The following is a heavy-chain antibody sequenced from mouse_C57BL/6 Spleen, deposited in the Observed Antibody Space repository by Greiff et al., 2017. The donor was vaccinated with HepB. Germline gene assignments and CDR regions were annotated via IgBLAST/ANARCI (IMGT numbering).Heavy chain of an antibody. D-gene: IGHD1-1*01. CDR1: GYAFSSSW. Sequence: QVQLQQSGPELVKPGASVKISCKASGYAFSSSWMNWVKQRPGKGLEWIGRIYPGDGDTNYNGKFKGKATLTADKSSSTAYMQLSSLTSEDSAVYFCARRDTTVVATGDFDYWGQGTTLTVSS. V-gene: IGHV1-82*01. CDR3: ARRDTTVVATGDFDY. J-gene: IGHJ2*01. CDR2: IYPGDGDT.